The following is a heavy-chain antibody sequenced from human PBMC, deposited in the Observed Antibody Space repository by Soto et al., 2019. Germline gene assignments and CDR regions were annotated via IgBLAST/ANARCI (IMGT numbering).Heavy chain of an antibody. CDR3: AKDRLLGCGGDCPFDY. V-gene: IGHV3-30*18. J-gene: IGHJ4*02. Sequence: QVQLVESGGGVVQPGRSLRLSCAASGFTFSTYDMHWVRQAPGKGLEWVTVISYDGSDTYYADSVKGRFTISRDNCPNGLFLQISSLRLEDTAVYYCAKDRLLGCGGDCPFDYWGQGTLVTVSS. CDR2: ISYDGSDT. D-gene: IGHD2-21*02. CDR1: GFTFSTYD.